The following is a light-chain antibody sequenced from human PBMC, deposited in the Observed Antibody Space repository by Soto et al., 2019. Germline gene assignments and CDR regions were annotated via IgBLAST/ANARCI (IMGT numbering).Light chain of an antibody. Sequence: DIQMTQSPSSLSASVGDRVTITCRASQSISSYLNWYQQKPGKAPKLLIYAASSLQSGVPSRFSGSGSGTDFTLTISSLQPEDFATYYCQQSYSNQWTFDQGTKVDIQ. CDR2: AAS. J-gene: IGKJ1*01. CDR1: QSISSY. V-gene: IGKV1-39*01. CDR3: QQSYSNQWT.